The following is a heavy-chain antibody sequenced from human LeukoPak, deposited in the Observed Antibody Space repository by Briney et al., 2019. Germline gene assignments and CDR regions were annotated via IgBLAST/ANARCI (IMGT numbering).Heavy chain of an antibody. J-gene: IGHJ4*02. D-gene: IGHD1-26*01. Sequence: ASVKVSCKASGGTFSSYAISWVRQAPGQGLEWMGGTIPIFGTANYAQKFQGRVTITTDESTGTAYMELSSLRSEDTAVYYCARDLGRGGGYFDYWGQGTLVTASS. CDR3: ARDLGRGGGYFDY. CDR2: TIPIFGTA. V-gene: IGHV1-69*05. CDR1: GGTFSSYA.